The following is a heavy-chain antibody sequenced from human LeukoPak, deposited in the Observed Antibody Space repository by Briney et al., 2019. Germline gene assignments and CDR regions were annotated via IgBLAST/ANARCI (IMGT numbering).Heavy chain of an antibody. J-gene: IGHJ4*02. D-gene: IGHD3-9*01. V-gene: IGHV1-69*05. CDR3: AREFRYFDWLAPFDY. Sequence: SVKVSCKASGGTFSSYAISWVRQAPGQGLEWMGGIIPIFGTANYAQKFQGRVTITTDESTSTAYMELSSLRSEDTAVYYCAREFRYFDWLAPFDYWGQGTLVTVSS. CDR1: GGTFSSYA. CDR2: IIPIFGTA.